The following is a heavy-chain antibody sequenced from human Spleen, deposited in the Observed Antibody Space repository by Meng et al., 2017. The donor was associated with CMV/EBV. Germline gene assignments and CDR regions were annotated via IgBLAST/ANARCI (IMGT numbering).Heavy chain of an antibody. CDR1: GDSISGYY. D-gene: IGHD2-2*01. CDR2: IYYRGST. J-gene: IGHJ4*02. Sequence: SETLSLTCTVSGDSISGYYWTWIRQPPGKGLEWIGYIYYRGSTNYNPSLKSRVTMSVDTSKNQFSLKLRSVTAADTAVYYGARAFIVVVPAAIGYWGQGTLVTVSS. V-gene: IGHV4-59*01. CDR3: ARAFIVVVPAAIGY.